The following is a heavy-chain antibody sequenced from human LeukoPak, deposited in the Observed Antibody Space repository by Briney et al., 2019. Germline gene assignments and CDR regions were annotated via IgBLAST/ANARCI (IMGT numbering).Heavy chain of an antibody. J-gene: IGHJ4*02. V-gene: IGHV3-21*01. CDR1: GFTLSVYS. Sequence: PGGSLRQTYAASGFTLSVYSMNWVRQAPGKGLEWVSCISTTSSYIYYADSVKGRFTISRYNAKNSLYLQMNSLRAEDTAVYYCERGLSSGWYYGPDYWGQGTMDSLSS. D-gene: IGHD6-19*01. CDR3: ERGLSSGWYYGPDY. CDR2: ISTTSSYI.